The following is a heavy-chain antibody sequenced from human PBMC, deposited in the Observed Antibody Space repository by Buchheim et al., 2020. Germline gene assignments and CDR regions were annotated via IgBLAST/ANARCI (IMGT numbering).Heavy chain of an antibody. V-gene: IGHV3-30*04. J-gene: IGHJ4*02. CDR2: ISYVGSNK. D-gene: IGHD6-13*01. CDR3: AREGAAAGIEEDFDY. CDR1: GLTFSSYA. Sequence: QVQLVESGGGVVQPGGSLRLSCAASGLTFSSYAMNWVRQAPGKGLEWVAVISYVGSNKYYADSVKGRFTIPRANSKNTLYLQMNSLRAEDTAVYYCAREGAAAGIEEDFDYWGQGTL.